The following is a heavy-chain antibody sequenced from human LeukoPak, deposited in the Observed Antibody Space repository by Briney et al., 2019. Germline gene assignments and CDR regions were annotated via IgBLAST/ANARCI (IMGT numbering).Heavy chain of an antibody. CDR1: GGSISSYY. D-gene: IGHD3-22*01. CDR3: ARYNYYGSSAYYREGYFDY. Sequence: SETLSLTCAVSGGSISSYYWSWIRQPPGKGLEWVGYIYYSGSTNYNPSLKSRVTISVDTSKNQFSLKLSSVTAADTAMYYCARYNYYGSSAYYREGYFDYWGQGTLVTVSS. J-gene: IGHJ4*02. CDR2: IYYSGST. V-gene: IGHV4-59*01.